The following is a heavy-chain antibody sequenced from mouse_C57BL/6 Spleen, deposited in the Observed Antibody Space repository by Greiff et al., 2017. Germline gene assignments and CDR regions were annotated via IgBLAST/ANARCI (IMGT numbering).Heavy chain of an antibody. Sequence: QVQLKQPGAELVRPGSSVKLSCKASGYTFTSYWMHWVTQRPIQGLEWIGNIDPSDSETHYNQKFKDKATLTVDKSSSTAYMQLSSLTSEDSAVYYCARGAYYGSSYDYFDYWGQGTTLTVSS. CDR3: ARGAYYGSSYDYFDY. D-gene: IGHD1-1*01. CDR1: GYTFTSYW. J-gene: IGHJ2*01. V-gene: IGHV1-52*01. CDR2: IDPSDSET.